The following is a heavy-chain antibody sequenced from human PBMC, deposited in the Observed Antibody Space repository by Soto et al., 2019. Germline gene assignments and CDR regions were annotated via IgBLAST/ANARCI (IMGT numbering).Heavy chain of an antibody. CDR3: ARGGIVAQNCSGGSCTPVDY. CDR2: INPNSGGT. Sequence: QVQLVQSGAEVKKPGASVKVSCKASGYTFTGYYMHWVRQAPGQGLEWMGWINPNSGGTNYGQKFQGWVTMTRDTTISKAYMELSNLRSDDTAVYYCARGGIVAQNCSGGSCTPVDYWGQGTLVTVCS. J-gene: IGHJ4*02. D-gene: IGHD2-15*01. CDR1: GYTFTGYY. V-gene: IGHV1-2*04.